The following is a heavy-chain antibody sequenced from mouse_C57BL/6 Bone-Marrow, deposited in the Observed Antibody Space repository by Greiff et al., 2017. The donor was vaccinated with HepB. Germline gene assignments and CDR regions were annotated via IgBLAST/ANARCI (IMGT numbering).Heavy chain of an antibody. Sequence: EVKLVESGEGLVKPGGSLKLSCAASGFTFSSYAMSWVRQTPEKRLEWVAYISSGGDYIYYADTVKGRFTISRDNARNTLYLQMSSLKSEDTAMYYCTRDRSWCYFDYWGQGTTLTVSS. D-gene: IGHD1-1*02. V-gene: IGHV5-9-1*02. J-gene: IGHJ2*01. CDR3: TRDRSWCYFDY. CDR1: GFTFSSYA. CDR2: ISSGGDYI.